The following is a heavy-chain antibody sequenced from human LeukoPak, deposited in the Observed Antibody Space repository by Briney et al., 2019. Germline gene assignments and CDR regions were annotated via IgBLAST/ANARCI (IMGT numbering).Heavy chain of an antibody. CDR1: GFTFSSYG. Sequence: QPGRSLRLSCAASGFTFSSYGMHWVPQAPGQGLEWMAVIPYDGSNKYYADSVKGRFTISRDNSKNTLYLQMNSLRAEDTAVYYCAEGFGWELLRETHFDYWGQGTLVTVSS. CDR3: AEGFGWELLRETHFDY. CDR2: IPYDGSNK. V-gene: IGHV3-30*18. J-gene: IGHJ4*02. D-gene: IGHD1-26*01.